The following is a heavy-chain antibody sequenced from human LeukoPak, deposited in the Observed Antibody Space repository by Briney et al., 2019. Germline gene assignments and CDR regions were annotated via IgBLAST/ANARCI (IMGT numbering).Heavy chain of an antibody. Sequence: GGSLRLSCAASGFTFSTYNVNWVRQAPGKGLEWVSSISGSSSYIYYADSVKGRFTISRDNAKNSLYLQMNSLRAEDTAVYYCARRPYDFWSGYYLDYWGQGTLVTVSS. V-gene: IGHV3-21*01. D-gene: IGHD3-3*01. J-gene: IGHJ4*02. CDR2: ISGSSSYI. CDR3: ARRPYDFWSGYYLDY. CDR1: GFTFSTYN.